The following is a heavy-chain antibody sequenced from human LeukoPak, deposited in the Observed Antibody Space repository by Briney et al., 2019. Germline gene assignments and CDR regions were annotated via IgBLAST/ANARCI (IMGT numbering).Heavy chain of an antibody. V-gene: IGHV3-53*01. CDR3: ARLGYGRALGAFDI. CDR1: GFTVSSNY. Sequence: PGGSLRLSCAASGFTVSSNYMSWVRQAPGKGLEWVSVIYSGGSTYCADSVKGRFTISRDNSKNTLYLQMNSLRAEDTAVYYCARLGYGRALGAFDIWGQGTMVTVSS. J-gene: IGHJ3*02. D-gene: IGHD5-18*01. CDR2: IYSGGST.